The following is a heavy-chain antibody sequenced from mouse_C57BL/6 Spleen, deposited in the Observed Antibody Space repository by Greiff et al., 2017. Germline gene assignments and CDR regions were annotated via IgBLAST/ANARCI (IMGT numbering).Heavy chain of an antibody. Sequence: QVQLQQPGAALVMPGASVKLSCKASGYTFTSYWMHWVKQRPGQGLEWIGEIDPSDSYTNYNQKFKGKSTLTVDKSSSTAYMQLSSLTSEDSAVYYCARCTTVVDWYFDVWGTGTTVTVSS. D-gene: IGHD1-1*01. J-gene: IGHJ1*03. CDR1: GYTFTSYW. V-gene: IGHV1-69*01. CDR2: IDPSDSYT. CDR3: ARCTTVVDWYFDV.